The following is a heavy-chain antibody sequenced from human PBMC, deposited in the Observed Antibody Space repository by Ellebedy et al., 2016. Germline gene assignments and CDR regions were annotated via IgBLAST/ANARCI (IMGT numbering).Heavy chain of an antibody. D-gene: IGHD3-16*01. J-gene: IGHJ4*02. Sequence: SETLSLXXSVSGGSTSKFYWSWIRQPAGKGLDWIGRLYPSGTPNYNPSLKSRVTMSIDTSNNRFSLRLTSVTAADTAVYYCATLTIPGGSDYWGQGILVTVSS. CDR1: GGSTSKFY. V-gene: IGHV4-4*07. CDR3: ATLTIPGGSDY. CDR2: LYPSGTP.